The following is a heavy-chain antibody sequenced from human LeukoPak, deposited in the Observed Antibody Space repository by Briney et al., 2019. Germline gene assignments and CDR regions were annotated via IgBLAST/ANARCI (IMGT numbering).Heavy chain of an antibody. Sequence: SETLSLTCAVSGDSISSYYWSWIRQSPGKGLEWIGYFHYSGSTNYSPSLKSRVTISIDTSKNQFSLKVSSVTAADTAVYYCARGSSWSYYFDYWGQGTLVTVSS. CDR1: GDSISSYY. D-gene: IGHD6-13*01. J-gene: IGHJ4*02. V-gene: IGHV4-59*01. CDR3: ARGSSWSYYFDY. CDR2: FHYSGST.